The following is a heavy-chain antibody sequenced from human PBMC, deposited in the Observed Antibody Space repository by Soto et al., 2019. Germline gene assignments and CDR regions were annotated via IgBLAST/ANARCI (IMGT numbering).Heavy chain of an antibody. D-gene: IGHD5-12*01. CDR1: GGSFSGYY. J-gene: IGHJ4*02. CDR3: ARDLGMATFDY. V-gene: IGHV4-34*01. CDR2: INHSGST. Sequence: PSETLSLTCAVYGGSFSGYYWSWIRQPPGKGLEWIGEINHSGSTNYNPSIKSRVTISVDTSKNQFSLKLSSVTAADTAVYYCARDLGMATFDYWGQGTLVTVSS.